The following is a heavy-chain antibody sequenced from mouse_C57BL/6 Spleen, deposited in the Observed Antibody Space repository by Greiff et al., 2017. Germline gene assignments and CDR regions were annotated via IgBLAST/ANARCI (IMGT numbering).Heavy chain of an antibody. CDR2: INYDGSST. CDR3: ARKGLSNYFDY. D-gene: IGHD1-1*01. CDR1: GFTFSDYY. Sequence: EVKLVESEGGLVQPGSSMKLSCTASGFTFSDYYMAWVRQVPEKGLEWVANINYDGSSTYYLDSLKSRFIISRDNAKNILYLQMSSLKSEDTATYYCARKGLSNYFDYWGQGTTLTVSS. J-gene: IGHJ2*01. V-gene: IGHV5-16*01.